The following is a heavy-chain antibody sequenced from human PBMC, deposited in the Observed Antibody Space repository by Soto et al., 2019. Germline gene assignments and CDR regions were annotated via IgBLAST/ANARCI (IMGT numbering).Heavy chain of an antibody. Sequence: QVQLQESGPGLVKPSQTLSLTCTVTGGSISDGGYYWSWIRQHPGKGLEWIGYIYYGGSTYYNPSLKSRVTMSVDTYKNQFSLKLNYVNASDTAVYYCARMAERGLKLGGDFDYWGQGTLVTVSS. CDR1: GGSISDGGYY. V-gene: IGHV4-31*03. CDR3: ARMAERGLKLGGDFDY. J-gene: IGHJ4*02. CDR2: IYYGGST. D-gene: IGHD3-16*01.